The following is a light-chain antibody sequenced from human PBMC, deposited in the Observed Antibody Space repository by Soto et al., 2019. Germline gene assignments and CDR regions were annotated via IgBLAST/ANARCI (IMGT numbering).Light chain of an antibody. CDR2: LAS. Sequence: EIVMAQSPATLSVSPGERVTLSCRASQSISTNLAWYQQKPGQAPRLLIYLASTRAPGIPARFSGSGSRTDFTLTISGLQSEDFAVYYCQQYNDWPPTTFGQGTRLEIK. V-gene: IGKV3-15*01. CDR1: QSISTN. J-gene: IGKJ5*01. CDR3: QQYNDWPPTT.